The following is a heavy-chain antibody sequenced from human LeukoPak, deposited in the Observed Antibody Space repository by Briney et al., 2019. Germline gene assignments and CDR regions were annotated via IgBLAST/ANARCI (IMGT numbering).Heavy chain of an antibody. CDR1: GYTLTELS. V-gene: IGHV1-24*01. J-gene: IGHJ4*02. D-gene: IGHD1-26*01. Sequence: ASVKVSCKVSGYTLTELSMHWVRQAPGKGLEWMGGFDPEDGETIYAQKFQGRVTLTEDTSTDTTYMKLSSLRSEDTAVYYCATGLPAHQLVGATTLDYWGQGTLVTVSS. CDR2: FDPEDGET. CDR3: ATGLPAHQLVGATTLDY.